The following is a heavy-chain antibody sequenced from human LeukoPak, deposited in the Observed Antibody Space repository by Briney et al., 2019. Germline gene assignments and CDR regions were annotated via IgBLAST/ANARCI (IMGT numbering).Heavy chain of an antibody. CDR1: GVSISNSGYY. V-gene: IGHV4-39*07. J-gene: IGHJ6*02. Sequence: SETLSLTCSVSGVSISNSGYYWGWIRQPPGKGLEWIGNIYDSGSTYYNPSLKSRVTISVDTSKNQFSLKLSSVTAADTAVYYCASGGGYYYYGMDVWGQGTTVTVSS. D-gene: IGHD2-15*01. CDR2: IYDSGST. CDR3: ASGGGYYYYGMDV.